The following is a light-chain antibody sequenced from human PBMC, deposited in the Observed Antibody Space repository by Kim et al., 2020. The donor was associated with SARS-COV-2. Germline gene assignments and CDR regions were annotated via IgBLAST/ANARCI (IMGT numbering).Light chain of an antibody. J-gene: IGLJ2*01. Sequence: QSALTQPRSVSGSPGQSVIISCTGTSSDVGFYNYVSWYQQHPGKAPKVMIYDVSKRPSGVPDRFSGSKSGNTASLTISGLQADDEADYYCCSYAGTFTSLFGGGTQLTVL. CDR2: DVS. CDR3: CSYAGTFTSL. V-gene: IGLV2-11*01. CDR1: SSDVGFYNY.